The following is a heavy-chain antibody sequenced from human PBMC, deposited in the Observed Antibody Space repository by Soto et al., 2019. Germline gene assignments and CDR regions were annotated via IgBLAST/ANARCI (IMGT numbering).Heavy chain of an antibody. Sequence: SETLSLTCAVSGGSISSSNWWSWVRQPPGKGLEWIGKIYHDGSTSHNPSLKSRVTISVDKSKNQFSVKLNSVTAADTAVYYCARSRGRYGDDYWGQGTLVTVS. CDR1: GGSISSSNW. CDR3: ARSRGRYGDDY. V-gene: IGHV4-4*02. CDR2: IYHDGST. D-gene: IGHD3-16*01. J-gene: IGHJ4*02.